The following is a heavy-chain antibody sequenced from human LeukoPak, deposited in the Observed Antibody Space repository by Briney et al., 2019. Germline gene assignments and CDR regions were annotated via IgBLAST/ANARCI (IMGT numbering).Heavy chain of an antibody. Sequence: GGSLRLSCGASGFXFSSYWMHWVRQAPGKGLVWVSSIHSDGSGTTYADSVKGRFTISRDNSKNTLYLQMKTLRAEDTAVYYCAKDPSDLGGSGSYNYFDCWGQGTLVTVSS. J-gene: IGHJ4*02. V-gene: IGHV3-74*01. CDR3: AKDPSDLGGSGSYNYFDC. CDR1: GFXFSSYW. D-gene: IGHD3-10*01. CDR2: IHSDGSGT.